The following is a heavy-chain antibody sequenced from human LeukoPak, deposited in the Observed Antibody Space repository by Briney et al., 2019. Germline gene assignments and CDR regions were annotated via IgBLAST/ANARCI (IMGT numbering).Heavy chain of an antibody. CDR1: GFTFSSYA. D-gene: IGHD5-18*01. CDR2: ISYDGSNK. CDR3: AREGDTALDY. Sequence: GGSLRLSCAASGFTFSSYAMHWVRQAPGKGLEWVAVISYDGSNKYYADSVKGRFTISRDNSKNTLYLQMNSLRAEDTAVYYCAREGDTALDYRGQGTLVTVSS. J-gene: IGHJ4*02. V-gene: IGHV3-30-3*01.